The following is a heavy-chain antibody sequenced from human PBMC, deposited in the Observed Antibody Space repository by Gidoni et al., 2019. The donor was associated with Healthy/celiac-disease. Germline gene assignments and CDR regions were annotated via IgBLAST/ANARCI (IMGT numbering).Heavy chain of an antibody. J-gene: IGHJ5*02. D-gene: IGHD2-2*01. V-gene: IGHV3-23*01. CDR2: ISGSGGST. Sequence: EVQLLESGGGLVQPGGSLRLSCAASGFTFSTYAMSCVRQAPGKGLEWVSAISGSGGSTYYADSVKGRFTISRDNSKNTLYLQMNSLRAEDTAVYYCAKENLNGYCSSTSCSHNWFDHWGQGTLVTVSS. CDR3: AKENLNGYCSSTSCSHNWFDH. CDR1: GFTFSTYA.